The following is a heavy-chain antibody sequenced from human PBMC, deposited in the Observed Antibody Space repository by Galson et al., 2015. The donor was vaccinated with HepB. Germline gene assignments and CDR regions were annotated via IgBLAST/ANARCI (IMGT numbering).Heavy chain of an antibody. Sequence: SVKVSCKASGYTFTRYYMHWVRQAPGQGLEWMGTINPSGGSTSYAQKFQGRVTMTRDTSTSTVYMELSSLRSEDTAVYYCARVLTMIVVALGYWGQGTLVTVSS. CDR3: ARVLTMIVVALGY. V-gene: IGHV1-46*01. D-gene: IGHD3-22*01. CDR2: INPSGGST. CDR1: GYTFTRYY. J-gene: IGHJ4*02.